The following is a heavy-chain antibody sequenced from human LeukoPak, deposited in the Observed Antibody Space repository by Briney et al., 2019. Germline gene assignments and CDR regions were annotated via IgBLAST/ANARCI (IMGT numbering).Heavy chain of an antibody. V-gene: IGHV3-23*01. CDR1: GFTFSRYA. CDR2: ISGSGGST. Sequence: GGSLRLSCAASGFTFSRYAMSWVRQAPGKGLEWVSAISGSGGSTYYADSVKGRFTISRDNSKNTLYLQMNSLRAEDTAVYYCAKDQEVLLRFGEFGAAFDIWGQGTMVTVSS. J-gene: IGHJ3*02. CDR3: AKDQEVLLRFGEFGAAFDI. D-gene: IGHD3-10*01.